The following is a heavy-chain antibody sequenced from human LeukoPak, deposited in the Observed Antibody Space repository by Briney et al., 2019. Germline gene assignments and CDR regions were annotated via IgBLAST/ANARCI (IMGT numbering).Heavy chain of an antibody. J-gene: IGHJ6*02. Sequence: SETLSLTCTVSGGSISSYYWSWIRQPPGKGLEWIGYIYYSGSTNYNPSLKSRVTISVDTSKNQFSLKLSSVTAADTAVYYCARIIAVTGNYYGMDVWGQGTTVTVSS. CDR2: IYYSGST. D-gene: IGHD6-19*01. CDR1: GGSISSYY. V-gene: IGHV4-59*08. CDR3: ARIIAVTGNYYGMDV.